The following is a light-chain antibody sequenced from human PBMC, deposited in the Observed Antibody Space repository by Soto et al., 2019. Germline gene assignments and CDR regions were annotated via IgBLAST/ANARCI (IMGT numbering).Light chain of an antibody. CDR1: SSDVGGYNY. CDR2: DVN. Sequence: QSVLTQPRSVSGSPGQSVAISCTGTSSDVGGYNYVSWYQQHPGKAPKLIIYDVNARPSGVPDRFSGSRSGNTASLTISGLQAEDEADYYCCAGTSVVLGGGTKVNV. CDR3: CAGTSVV. V-gene: IGLV2-11*01. J-gene: IGLJ3*02.